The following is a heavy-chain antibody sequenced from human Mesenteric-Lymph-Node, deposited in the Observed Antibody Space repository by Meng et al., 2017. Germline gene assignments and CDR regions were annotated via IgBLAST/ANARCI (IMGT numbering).Heavy chain of an antibody. CDR1: GVSISSNIR. J-gene: IGHJ4*02. V-gene: IGHV4-4*02. D-gene: IGHD1-26*01. Sequence: QLQESGPGLVKPSETLSLTCGVSGVSISSNIRWTWVRQPPGKGLEWIGDIDDSGSTNYNPSLNSRISISLDKSKNHFSLKVNSVTAADTAVYYCARGKQDAWELLAYWGQGALVTVSS. CDR2: IDDSGST. CDR3: ARGKQDAWELLAY.